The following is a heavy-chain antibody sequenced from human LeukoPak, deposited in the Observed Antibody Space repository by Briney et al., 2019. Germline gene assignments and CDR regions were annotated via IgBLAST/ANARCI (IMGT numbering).Heavy chain of an antibody. CDR3: ARGGGVTTNPNPFDY. J-gene: IGHJ4*02. CDR2: INHSGST. D-gene: IGHD4-17*01. CDR1: GGSFSGYY. Sequence: PSETLFLTCAVYGGSFSGYYWSWIRQPPGKGLEWIGEINHSGSTNYNPSLKSRVTISVDTSKNQFSLKLSSVTAADTAVYYCARGGGVTTNPNPFDYWGQGTLVTVSS. V-gene: IGHV4-34*01.